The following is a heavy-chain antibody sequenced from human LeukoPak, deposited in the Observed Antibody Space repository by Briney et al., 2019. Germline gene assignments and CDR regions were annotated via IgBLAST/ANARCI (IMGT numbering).Heavy chain of an antibody. D-gene: IGHD3-3*01. CDR3: AKRDGTYYDFWSGYPYFDY. V-gene: IGHV3-23*01. J-gene: IGHJ4*02. CDR2: ISASGGST. Sequence: GGSLRLSCVASGFTFSSYAMSWVRQAPVKGLEWVSGISASGGSTYYADSVKGRFTISRDNSKNTLYLQMNSLRAEDTAVYYCAKRDGTYYDFWSGYPYFDYWGQGTLVTVSS. CDR1: GFTFSSYA.